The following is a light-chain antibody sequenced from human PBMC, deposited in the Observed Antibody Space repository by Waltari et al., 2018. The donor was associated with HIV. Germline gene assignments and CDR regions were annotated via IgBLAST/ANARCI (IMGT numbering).Light chain of an antibody. CDR2: SNN. J-gene: IGLJ3*02. V-gene: IGLV1-44*01. CDR1: SSNIGRNT. CDR3: AAWDDSLNAWV. Sequence: QSVLTQPPSASGTPGQRVTISCSGSSSNIGRNTVNWYQQLPGTAPKLLIYSNNQRPSGVPDRFSGSKSGTSASLAISGLQSEDEADYYCAAWDDSLNAWVFGGGTKLTVL.